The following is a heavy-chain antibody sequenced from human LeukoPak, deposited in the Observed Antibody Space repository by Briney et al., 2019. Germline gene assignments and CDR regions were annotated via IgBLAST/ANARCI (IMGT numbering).Heavy chain of an antibody. Sequence: PGGSLRLSCAASGFTFRNYVMTWVRQAPGKGLEWVSAISGSGGTTDYADSVKGRFTISRDNSKNTLYLQMNSLKTEDTAVYYCTTDLVVVVSGNYWGQGTLVTVSS. D-gene: IGHD3-22*01. CDR1: GFTFRNYV. V-gene: IGHV3-23*01. CDR2: ISGSGGTT. CDR3: TTDLVVVVSGNY. J-gene: IGHJ4*02.